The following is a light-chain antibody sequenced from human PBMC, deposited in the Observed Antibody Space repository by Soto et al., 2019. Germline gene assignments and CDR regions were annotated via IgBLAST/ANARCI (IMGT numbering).Light chain of an antibody. CDR2: GAS. Sequence: DIVMTQSPSFFSASLGERVTLSCRASQSVSSSYLAWYQQKPGQAPRLLIYGASSRATGIPDRFSGSGSGTDFTLTISRLEPEDFAVYYCQQYGSSPQTFGQGTKVDIK. V-gene: IGKV3-20*01. CDR1: QSVSSSY. J-gene: IGKJ1*01. CDR3: QQYGSSPQT.